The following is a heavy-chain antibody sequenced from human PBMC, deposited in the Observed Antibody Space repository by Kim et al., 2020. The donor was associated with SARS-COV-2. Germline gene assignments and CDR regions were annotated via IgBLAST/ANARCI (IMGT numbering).Heavy chain of an antibody. CDR1: GYTFTSYG. Sequence: ASVKVSCKASGYTFTSYGISWVRQAPGQGLEWMGWISAYNGNTNYAQKLQGRVTMTTDTSTSTAYMELRSLRSDDTAVYYCARFRAAAGTGRWFDPWGQGTLVTVSS. V-gene: IGHV1-18*01. CDR3: ARFRAAAGTGRWFDP. D-gene: IGHD6-13*01. CDR2: ISAYNGNT. J-gene: IGHJ5*02.